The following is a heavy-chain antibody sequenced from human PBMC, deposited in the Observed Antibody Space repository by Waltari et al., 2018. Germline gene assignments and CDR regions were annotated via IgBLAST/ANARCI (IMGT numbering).Heavy chain of an antibody. CDR3: ASEGGSTGEYFDY. V-gene: IGHV3-33*08. CDR2: IWYDVSNK. Sequence: QVQLVESGGGVVQPGRSLRLSCAASGFTFSSYGMHWVRQAPGKGLEWVAVIWYDVSNKYYADSVKGRFTISRDNSKNTLYLQMNSLRAEDTAVYYCASEGGSTGEYFDYWGQGTLVTVSS. D-gene: IGHD7-27*01. J-gene: IGHJ4*02. CDR1: GFTFSSYG.